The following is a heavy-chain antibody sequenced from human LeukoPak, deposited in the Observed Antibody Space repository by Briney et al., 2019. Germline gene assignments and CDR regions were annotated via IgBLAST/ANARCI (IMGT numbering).Heavy chain of an antibody. Sequence: SETLSLTCAVYGGSFSGYYWSWIRQPPGKGLEWVGEINHSGSTNYNPSLKSRVTISVDTSKNQFSLKLSSVTAADTAVYYCASLYDILTGYLTFDYWGQGTPVTVSS. J-gene: IGHJ4*02. CDR1: GGSFSGYY. D-gene: IGHD3-9*01. V-gene: IGHV4-34*01. CDR2: INHSGST. CDR3: ASLYDILTGYLTFDY.